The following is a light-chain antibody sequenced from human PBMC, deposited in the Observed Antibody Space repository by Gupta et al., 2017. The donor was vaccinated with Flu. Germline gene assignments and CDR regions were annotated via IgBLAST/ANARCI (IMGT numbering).Light chain of an antibody. CDR3: QQSDSTPYT. CDR2: AAS. CDR1: QSISSY. Sequence: DIQMTQSPSSLSASVGDRVTITCRASQSISSYLNWYQQKPGKAPKLLIYAASSLQSGVPSRFSGSGSGTDFTLTISRLQPEDFATYYCQQSDSTPYTFGQGTXLEIK. J-gene: IGKJ2*01. V-gene: IGKV1-39*01.